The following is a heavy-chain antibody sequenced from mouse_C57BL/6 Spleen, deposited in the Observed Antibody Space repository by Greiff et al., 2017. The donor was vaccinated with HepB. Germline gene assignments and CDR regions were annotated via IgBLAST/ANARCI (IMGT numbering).Heavy chain of an antibody. J-gene: IGHJ3*01. CDR3: TWGSFAY. CDR1: GYTFTSYW. CDR2: IDPSDSYT. Sequence: QVQLKQPGAELVMPGASVKLSCKASGYTFTSYWMHWVKQRPGQGLEWIGEIDPSDSYTNYNQKFKGKSTLTVDKSSSTAYMQLSSLTSEDSAVYYCTWGSFAYWGQGTLVTVSA. V-gene: IGHV1-69*01. D-gene: IGHD3-1*01.